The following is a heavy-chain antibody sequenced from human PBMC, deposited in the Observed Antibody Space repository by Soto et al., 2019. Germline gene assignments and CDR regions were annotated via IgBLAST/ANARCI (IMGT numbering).Heavy chain of an antibody. CDR3: ARDNGIAGSFDP. D-gene: IGHD6-13*01. J-gene: IGHJ5*02. Sequence: EVQLVDSGGGLVQPGGSLRLSCAASEFTFRSYWMHWVRQSPGKGLVWVSRISGDGSSTTYADSVRGRFTISRDDAKNSLYLQMNSLRDEDTSVYYCARDNGIAGSFDPWGQGALVTVSS. CDR2: ISGDGSST. CDR1: EFTFRSYW. V-gene: IGHV3-74*01.